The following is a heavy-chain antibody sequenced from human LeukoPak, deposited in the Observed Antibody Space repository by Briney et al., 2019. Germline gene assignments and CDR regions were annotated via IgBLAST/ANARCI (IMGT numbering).Heavy chain of an antibody. CDR3: ARRDISSGWSIDY. CDR1: GGSISNYH. Sequence: SETLSLTCTVSGGSISNYHWSWIRQPAGKGLEWIGQIHTSGSTNYNPPLKSRVTMSIDTTEDQVSLTIRSVTAADTAFYYCARRDISSGWSIDYWGQGTLVTVSS. J-gene: IGHJ4*02. D-gene: IGHD6-19*01. CDR2: IHTSGST. V-gene: IGHV4-4*07.